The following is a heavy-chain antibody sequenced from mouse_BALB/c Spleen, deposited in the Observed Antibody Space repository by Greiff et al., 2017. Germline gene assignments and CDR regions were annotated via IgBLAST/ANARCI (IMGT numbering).Heavy chain of an antibody. CDR1: GYTFTSYW. Sequence: QVQLKQSGAELAKPGASVKMSCKASGYTFTSYWMHWVKQRPGQGLEWIGYINPSTGYTEYNQKFKDKATLTADKSSSTAYMQLSSLTSEDSAVYYCATVKYFDVWGAGTTVTVSS. CDR3: ATVKYFDV. V-gene: IGHV1-7*01. J-gene: IGHJ1*01. D-gene: IGHD2-2*01. CDR2: INPSTGYT.